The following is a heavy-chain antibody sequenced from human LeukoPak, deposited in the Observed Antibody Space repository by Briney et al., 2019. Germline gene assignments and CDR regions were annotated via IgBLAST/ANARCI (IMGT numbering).Heavy chain of an antibody. J-gene: IGHJ5*02. Sequence: GGSLRLSCAASGFTFSSYAMSWVRQAPGKGLEWVSAISGSGGTIYYADSVKGRFTISRDNAKNSLYLQMNSLRAEDTAVYYCARDSSGYFHWFDPWGQGTLVTVSS. CDR1: GFTFSSYA. D-gene: IGHD3-22*01. CDR3: ARDSSGYFHWFDP. V-gene: IGHV3-23*01. CDR2: ISGSGGTI.